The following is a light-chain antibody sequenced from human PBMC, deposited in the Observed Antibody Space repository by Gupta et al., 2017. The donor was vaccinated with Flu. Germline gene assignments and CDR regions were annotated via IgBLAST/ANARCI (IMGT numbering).Light chain of an antibody. J-gene: IGKJ1*01. CDR2: WAS. Sequence: DIVLTQSPDSLAAYLGERATINCKSSQSVLYSSNNKNNLAWYQQKPGQPPKLLIYWASTRESGVPDRFSGSGSGTDFTLTISSLQAEDVAVYYCQQYYSTPQTFGQGTKVEIK. CDR1: QSVLYSSNNKNN. CDR3: QQYYSTPQT. V-gene: IGKV4-1*01.